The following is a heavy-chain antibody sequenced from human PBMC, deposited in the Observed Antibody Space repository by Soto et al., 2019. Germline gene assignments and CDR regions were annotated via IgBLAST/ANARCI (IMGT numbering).Heavy chain of an antibody. D-gene: IGHD6-6*01. CDR2: IIPIFGTA. J-gene: IGHJ4*02. V-gene: IGHV1-69*13. Sequence: GASVKVSCKASGGTFSSYAISWVRQAPGQGLEWMGGIIPIFGTANYAQKFQGRVTITADESTSTAYMELSSLRSEDTAVYYCERDTGYSSSPYSFDYWGQGTLVTVSS. CDR1: GGTFSSYA. CDR3: ERDTGYSSSPYSFDY.